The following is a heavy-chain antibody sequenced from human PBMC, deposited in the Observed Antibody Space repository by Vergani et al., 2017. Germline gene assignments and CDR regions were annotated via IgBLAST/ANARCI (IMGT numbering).Heavy chain of an antibody. CDR2: IRSKANSYAT. V-gene: IGHV3-73*02. CDR3: KIVVVVAATQYV. Sequence: EVQLVESGGGLVQPGGSLKLSCAASGFTFSGSAMHWVRQASGKGLEWVGRIRSKANSYATVYAASVKGRFTISRDDSKNTAYLQMNSLKTEDTAVYYCKIVVVVAATQYVWGKGTTVTVSS. CDR1: GFTFSGSA. J-gene: IGHJ6*04. D-gene: IGHD2-15*01.